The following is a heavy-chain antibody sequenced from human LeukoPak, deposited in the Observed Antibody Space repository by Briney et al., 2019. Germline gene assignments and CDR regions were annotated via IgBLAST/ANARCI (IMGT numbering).Heavy chain of an antibody. CDR1: GGSFSGYY. CDR3: ARGQDY. J-gene: IGHJ4*02. CDR2: INHSGNT. V-gene: IGHV4-34*01. Sequence: SETLSLTCAVYGGSFSGYYWSWIRQPPGKGLEWIGEINHSGNTNYNPSLKSRVTISVDTSKNQFSLKLSSVTAADTAVYYCARGQDYWGQGTLVTVSS.